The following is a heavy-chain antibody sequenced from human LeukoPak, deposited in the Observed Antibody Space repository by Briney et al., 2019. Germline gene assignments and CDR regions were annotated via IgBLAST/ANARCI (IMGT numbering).Heavy chain of an antibody. Sequence: PGGSLRLSCAASGFTFSSFWMHWVRQAPGKGLVWVSLINSDGSSTNYADSVKGRFTISRDNSKNTLYLQMSSLRAEDTAVYYCARVYCSGGSCYTHFDYWGQGTLVTVSS. CDR2: INSDGSST. CDR3: ARVYCSGGSCYTHFDY. V-gene: IGHV3-74*01. D-gene: IGHD2-15*01. CDR1: GFTFSSFW. J-gene: IGHJ4*02.